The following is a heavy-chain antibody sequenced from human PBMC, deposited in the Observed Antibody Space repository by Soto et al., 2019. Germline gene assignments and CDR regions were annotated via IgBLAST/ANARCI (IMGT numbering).Heavy chain of an antibody. CDR2: INDRASI. D-gene: IGHD3-9*01. V-gene: IGHV4-34*01. CDR3: ARESHDILTGPPWVWYFDL. CDR1: GGSFSGYY. Sequence: QVQLQQWGAGPLRPLETLSLTCGVSGGSFSGYYWAWIRQSPGKGLEWIGEINDRASINYNPSLKSRVSISVATSKNHSSLNLRSVTAADTAVYYCARESHDILTGPPWVWYFDLWGCGTLVTVSS. J-gene: IGHJ2*01.